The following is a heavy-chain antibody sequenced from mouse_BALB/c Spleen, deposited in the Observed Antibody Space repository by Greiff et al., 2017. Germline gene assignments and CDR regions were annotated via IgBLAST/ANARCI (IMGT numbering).Heavy chain of an antibody. Sequence: DVMLVESGGGLVKPGGSLKLSCAASGFTFSSYAMSWVRQTPEKRLEWVATISSGGSYTYYPDSVKGRFTISRDNAKNTLYLQMSSLRSEDTAMYYCARHDGLYAMDYWGQGTSVTVSS. J-gene: IGHJ4*01. CDR1: GFTFSSYA. CDR2: ISSGGSYT. D-gene: IGHD1-1*01. V-gene: IGHV5-9-3*01. CDR3: ARHDGLYAMDY.